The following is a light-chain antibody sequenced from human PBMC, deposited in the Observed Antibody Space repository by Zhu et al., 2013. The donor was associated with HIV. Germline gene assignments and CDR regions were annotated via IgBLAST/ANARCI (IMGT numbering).Light chain of an antibody. CDR3: CSQAATYTWI. CDR2: EVN. J-gene: IGLJ2*01. Sequence: QSALTQPPSASGSLGQSVTISCTGTSSDVGGYDYVSWYQQHPGKAPKVMIYEVNKRPSGVPDRFSGSKSGNTASLTVSGLLAEDEADYYCCSQAATYTWIFGGGTTLTV. CDR1: SSDVGGYDY. V-gene: IGLV2-8*01.